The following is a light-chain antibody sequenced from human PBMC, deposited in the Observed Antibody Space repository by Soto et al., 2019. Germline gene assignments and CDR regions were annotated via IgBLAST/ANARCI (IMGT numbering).Light chain of an antibody. CDR1: QTISSW. Sequence: DMQMTQSPSSLSGAVGDRVTITFRASQTISSWLAWYQQKPGKAPKLLIYDASTLESGVPSRFSGSRSGTEFTLTISSLQPDDFALYYCQQYNDWPPWTFGQGTKVDIK. J-gene: IGKJ1*01. V-gene: IGKV1-5*01. CDR2: DAS. CDR3: QQYNDWPPWT.